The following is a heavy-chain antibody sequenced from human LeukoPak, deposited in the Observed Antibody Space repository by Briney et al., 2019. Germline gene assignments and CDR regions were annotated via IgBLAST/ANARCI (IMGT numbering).Heavy chain of an antibody. Sequence: GGSLRLSCAASGFTFSDYYMSWLRQAPGQGLEWVSYISSSGSSIYYADSVQGRLTISRDNAKNSLYLQMNSLRAEDTAVYYCAREPHNYYDSSGYYYRLFDYWGQGTLVTVSS. V-gene: IGHV3-11*01. D-gene: IGHD3-22*01. CDR3: AREPHNYYDSSGYYYRLFDY. CDR2: ISSSGSSI. CDR1: GFTFSDYY. J-gene: IGHJ4*02.